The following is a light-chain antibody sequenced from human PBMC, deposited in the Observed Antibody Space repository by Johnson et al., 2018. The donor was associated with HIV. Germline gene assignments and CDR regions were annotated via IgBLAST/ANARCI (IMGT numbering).Light chain of an antibody. CDR2: DNN. V-gene: IGLV1-51*01. CDR1: SSNIGNNY. CDR3: GTWDGSLRAGV. Sequence: QSVLTQPPSVSAAPGQKVTISCSGRSSNIGNNYVSWYQQLPGKAPKLFIFDNNKRPSGIPDRFSGSKSGTSATLGITGLQTGDEADYYCGTWDGSLRAGVFGTGTKVTVL. J-gene: IGLJ1*01.